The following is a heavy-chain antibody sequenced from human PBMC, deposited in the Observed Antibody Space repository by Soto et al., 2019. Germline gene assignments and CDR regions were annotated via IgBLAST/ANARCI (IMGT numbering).Heavy chain of an antibody. D-gene: IGHD3-16*01. CDR2: ISAYNGNT. Sequence: ASLKVSCKTSGYTFNNFGLSWVRQAPGQGLEWMGWISAYNGNTNYAQNFQGRVTMTTDTSTSTAYMELRSLSFDDTAVYYCARGGNPIDYWGQGTLVNVSS. V-gene: IGHV1-18*01. CDR3: ARGGNPIDY. CDR1: GYTFNNFG. J-gene: IGHJ4*02.